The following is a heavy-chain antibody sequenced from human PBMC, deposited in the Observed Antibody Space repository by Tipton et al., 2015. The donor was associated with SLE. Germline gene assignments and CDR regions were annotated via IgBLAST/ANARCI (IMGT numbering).Heavy chain of an antibody. D-gene: IGHD3-3*01. J-gene: IGHJ6*03. Sequence: SLRLSCAASGFTLSSYWMSWVRQAPGKGLEWVANIKQDGSEKYYEDSVKGRFTISRDNSKNTLYLQMNSLRAEDTAVYYCAKDGTFTIFGVVITQYYMDVWGKGTTVTVSS. V-gene: IGHV3-7*03. CDR3: AKDGTFTIFGVVITQYYMDV. CDR1: GFTLSSYW. CDR2: IKQDGSEK.